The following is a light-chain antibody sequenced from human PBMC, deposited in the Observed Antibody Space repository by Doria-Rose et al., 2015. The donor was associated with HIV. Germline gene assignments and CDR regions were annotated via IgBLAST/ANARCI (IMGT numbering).Light chain of an antibody. J-gene: IGKJ3*01. V-gene: IGKV4-1*01. CDR2: WAS. CDR3: QQYYDTPS. CDR1: QSLLYTSKNY. Sequence: DIRLTQSPESLGMSLGERATLNCKSNQSLLYTSKNYLAWYQQKPGQPPKLLIYWASTRQPGVPARFSGSGSGTDFTLTIGSLEAEDVAVYYCQQYYDTPSFGPGTTVDIK.